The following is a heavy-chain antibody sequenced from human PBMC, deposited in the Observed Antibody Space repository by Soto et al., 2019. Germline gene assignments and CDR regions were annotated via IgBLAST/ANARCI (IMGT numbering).Heavy chain of an antibody. Sequence: QVQLVESGGGVVQPGRSLRLSCAASGFTFSSYGMHWVRQAPGKGLEWVAVIWYDGSNKYYADSVKGRFTISRDNSKNTLDLQMNSLRAEDTAVYYCARDGVGAYQYAFDIWGQGTMVTVSS. J-gene: IGHJ3*02. CDR2: IWYDGSNK. CDR1: GFTFSSYG. V-gene: IGHV3-33*01. D-gene: IGHD1-26*01. CDR3: ARDGVGAYQYAFDI.